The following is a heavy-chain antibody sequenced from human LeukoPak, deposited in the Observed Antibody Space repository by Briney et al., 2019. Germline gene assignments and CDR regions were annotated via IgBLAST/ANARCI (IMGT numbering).Heavy chain of an antibody. Sequence: ASVKVSCKASGYTFTGYYIHYVRQALGQGLEWMGWINPNTGDTKYAQKFQGRVNMTRDTSISTAYMELSRLRSDDTTVYYCARQSLRNFDYWGQGTLVTVSS. CDR2: INPNTGDT. V-gene: IGHV1-2*02. CDR3: ARQSLRNFDY. CDR1: GYTFTGYY. D-gene: IGHD5/OR15-5a*01. J-gene: IGHJ4*02.